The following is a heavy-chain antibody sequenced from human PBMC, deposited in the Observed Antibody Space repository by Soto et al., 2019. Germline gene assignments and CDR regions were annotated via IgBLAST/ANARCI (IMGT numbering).Heavy chain of an antibody. CDR3: VKDPHVVEMATITPDY. D-gene: IGHD5-12*01. CDR2: ISSNGGST. J-gene: IGHJ4*02. V-gene: IGHV3-64D*08. Sequence: GGSLRLSCSASGFTFSSYAMHWVRQAPGKGLEYVSAISSNGGSTYYADSVKGRFTISRDNSKNTLYLQMSSLRAEDTAVYYCVKDPHVVEMATITPDYWGQGALVTVSS. CDR1: GFTFSSYA.